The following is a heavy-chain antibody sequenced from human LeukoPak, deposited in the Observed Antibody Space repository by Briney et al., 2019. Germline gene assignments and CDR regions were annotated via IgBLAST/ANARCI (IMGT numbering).Heavy chain of an antibody. V-gene: IGHV4-61*02. CDR2: IYTSEIP. Sequence: SEPLSLTCTVSGRFLSIGSYYGPWVRQPAGKGLECIGRIYTSEIPHYNPSLTIRVTISVDTYHNQFSQQLPSVTAADTAVYYSARADDYGDYVWGQGTLVTVSS. CDR1: GRFLSIGSYY. CDR3: ARADDYGDYV. D-gene: IGHD4-17*01. J-gene: IGHJ4*02.